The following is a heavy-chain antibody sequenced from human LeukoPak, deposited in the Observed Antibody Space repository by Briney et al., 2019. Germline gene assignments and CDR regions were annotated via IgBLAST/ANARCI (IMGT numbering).Heavy chain of an antibody. CDR3: ARTTGATAFDI. Sequence: GGSLRLSCAASGFTVSSNYMSWVRQAPGKGPEWVSVIYSGGSTYYADSVKGRFTISRDNSKNTLYLQMNSLRAEDTAVYYCARTTGATAFDIWGQGTMVTVSS. V-gene: IGHV3-53*01. CDR1: GFTVSSNY. CDR2: IYSGGST. D-gene: IGHD4-11*01. J-gene: IGHJ3*02.